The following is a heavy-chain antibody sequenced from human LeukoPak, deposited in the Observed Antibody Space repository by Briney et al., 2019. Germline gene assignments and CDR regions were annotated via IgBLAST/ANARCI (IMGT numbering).Heavy chain of an antibody. CDR2: IYTGGST. D-gene: IGHD4/OR15-4a*01. J-gene: IGHJ4*02. CDR1: GGSFSGYY. V-gene: IGHV4-59*10. Sequence: PSETLSLTCAVYGGSFSGYYWSWIRQPAGKGLEWIGRIYTGGSTNYNPSFKSRLTISIDKSKNQFSLKLTSVTAADSAVYFCARGPLLGDDYDPPFRYWGQGTLVTVSS. CDR3: ARGPLLGDDYDPPFRY.